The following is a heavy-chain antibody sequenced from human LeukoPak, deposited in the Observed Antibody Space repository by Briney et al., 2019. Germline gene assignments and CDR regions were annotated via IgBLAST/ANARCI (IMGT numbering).Heavy chain of an antibody. D-gene: IGHD2-2*01. V-gene: IGHV3-7*03. Sequence: GGSLRLSCAASGFPFSSYWMSWVRQAPGKGLEWVANIKQDGGEKFYVDSVKGRFTISRDNAKNSLYLQMNSLRAEDTAVYYCASIRYCSSTSCRGHHDAFDIWGQGTMVTVSS. CDR1: GFPFSSYW. J-gene: IGHJ3*02. CDR2: IKQDGGEK. CDR3: ASIRYCSSTSCRGHHDAFDI.